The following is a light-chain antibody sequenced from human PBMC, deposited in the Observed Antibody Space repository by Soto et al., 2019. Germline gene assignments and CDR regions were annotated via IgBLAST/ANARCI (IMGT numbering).Light chain of an antibody. CDR2: KDT. CDR1: KLGNKY. CDR3: QVWDRSTRV. Sequence: SYELTQPPSVSVSPGQTASITCSGDKLGNKYACWYQQKPGQSPVMVIYKDTKRPSGIPERFSGSNSGNTATLTISGTQAMDEADYYCQVWDRSTRVFGGGTKVTFL. V-gene: IGLV3-1*01. J-gene: IGLJ3*02.